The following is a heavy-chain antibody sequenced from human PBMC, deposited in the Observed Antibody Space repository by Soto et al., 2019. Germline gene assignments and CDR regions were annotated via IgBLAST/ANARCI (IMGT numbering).Heavy chain of an antibody. CDR1: GFTFSRYW. Sequence: GGSLRLSCAGSGFTFSRYWMSWVRQAPGKGLEWVANIKQDGSEKFSVDSVKGRFTISRDNAKRSLYLQMNTLRAEDTAVYYCARGGEWLPYSYYMDVWGKGTTVTVSS. D-gene: IGHD3-16*01. CDR3: ARGGEWLPYSYYMDV. J-gene: IGHJ6*03. CDR2: IKQDGSEK. V-gene: IGHV3-7*01.